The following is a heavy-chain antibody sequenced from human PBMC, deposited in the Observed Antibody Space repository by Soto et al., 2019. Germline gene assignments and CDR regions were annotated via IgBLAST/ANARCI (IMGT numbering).Heavy chain of an antibody. V-gene: IGHV4-4*07. CDR3: ARDRRTMGADALSGMDV. J-gene: IGHJ6*02. CDR1: GGSISSYY. D-gene: IGHD1-26*01. Sequence: SETLSLTCTVSGGSISSYYWSWIRQPAGKGLEWIGRIYTSGSTNYNPSLKSRVTMSVDTSKNQFPLKLSSVTAADTAVYYCARDRRTMGADALSGMDVWGQGTTVTVSS. CDR2: IYTSGST.